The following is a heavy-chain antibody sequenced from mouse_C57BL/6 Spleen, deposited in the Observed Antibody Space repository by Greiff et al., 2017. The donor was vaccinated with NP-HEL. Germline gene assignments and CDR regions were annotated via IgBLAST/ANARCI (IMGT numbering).Heavy chain of an antibody. CDR1: GYTFTSYW. J-gene: IGHJ3*01. CDR3: AREELSWLGGFAY. D-gene: IGHD3-2*02. V-gene: IGHV1-64*01. CDR2: IHPNSGST. Sequence: QVQLQQPGAELVKPGASVKLSCKASGYTFTSYWMHWVKQRPGQGLEWIGMIHPNSGSTNYNEKFKSKATLTVDKSSSTAYMQLSSLTSEDSAVYYCAREELSWLGGFAYWGQGTLVTVSA.